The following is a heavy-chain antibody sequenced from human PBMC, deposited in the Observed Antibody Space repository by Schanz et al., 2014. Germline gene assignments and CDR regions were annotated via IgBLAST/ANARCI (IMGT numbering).Heavy chain of an antibody. CDR1: GFTFSVYW. D-gene: IGHD6-19*01. CDR2: IYSGGDT. Sequence: EVQLVESGGGLVQPGGSLRLSCAASGFTFSVYWMHWVRQPPGEGLVSVSLIYSGGDTNYAGSVKGRFTISRDGSKNTLYLQMNSLRAEDTAVYYCARKTDSSGTGDYWGQGTLVTVSS. V-gene: IGHV3-66*01. CDR3: ARKTDSSGTGDY. J-gene: IGHJ4*02.